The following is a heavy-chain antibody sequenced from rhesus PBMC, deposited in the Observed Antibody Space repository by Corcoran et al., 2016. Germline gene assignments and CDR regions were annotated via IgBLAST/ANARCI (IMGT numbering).Heavy chain of an antibody. CDR2: ITYSEST. Sequence: QVQLQESGPGLVKPSETLSLTCAVSGGSISSGYYYWSWIRQPPGKGLEWIGYITYSESTSYNPSFKSRVTISRDTSKNQFSLKLSSVTTADTAVYYCARDFESRFDYWGQGVLVTVSS. CDR1: GGSISSGYYY. J-gene: IGHJ4*01. V-gene: IGHV4-122*02. CDR3: ARDFESRFDY.